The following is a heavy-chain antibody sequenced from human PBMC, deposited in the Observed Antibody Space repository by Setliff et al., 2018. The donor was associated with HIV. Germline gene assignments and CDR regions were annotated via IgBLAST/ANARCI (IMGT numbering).Heavy chain of an antibody. Sequence: GESLRISCKGSGYSFTSYWIGWVRQMPGKGLEWMGIVFPGDSDTIYSPSIQGQVTISADKSINTAYLQWSSLQASDTAIYFCTRQTREAPYYFDYWGQGTLVTVSS. CDR3: TRQTREAPYYFDY. J-gene: IGHJ4*02. CDR2: VFPGDSDT. V-gene: IGHV5-51*01. CDR1: GYSFTSYW.